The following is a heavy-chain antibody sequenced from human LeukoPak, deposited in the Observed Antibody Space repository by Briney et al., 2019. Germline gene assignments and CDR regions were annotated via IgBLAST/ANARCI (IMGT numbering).Heavy chain of an antibody. D-gene: IGHD3-3*01. CDR1: GFTFSSYS. J-gene: IGHJ3*02. CDR3: AGDGALGYDFWSGYYDAFDI. CDR2: ISSSSSTI. V-gene: IGHV3-48*02. Sequence: GGSLRLSCAASGFTFSSYSMNWVRQAPGKGLEWVSYISSSSSTIYYADSVKGRFTISRDNAKNSLYLQMNSLRDEDTAVYYCAGDGALGYDFWSGYYDAFDIWGQGTMVTVSS.